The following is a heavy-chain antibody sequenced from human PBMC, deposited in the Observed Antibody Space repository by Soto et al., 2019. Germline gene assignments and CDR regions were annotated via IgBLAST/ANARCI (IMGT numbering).Heavy chain of an antibody. D-gene: IGHD6-19*01. Sequence: EVQLLESGGGLVQPGGSLRLSCAASGFTFSNYAMSWVRQAPGKGLEWVSGISGSGGGTYYADSVKGRFTISRDKSKNTLYLQMNSLRDEDTAVYHCATETGAGDAFDIWGQGTKVTVSS. CDR2: ISGSGGGT. CDR3: ATETGAGDAFDI. V-gene: IGHV3-23*01. J-gene: IGHJ3*02. CDR1: GFTFSNYA.